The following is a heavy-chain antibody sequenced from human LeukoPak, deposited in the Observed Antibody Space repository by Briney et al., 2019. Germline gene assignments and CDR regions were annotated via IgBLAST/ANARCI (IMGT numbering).Heavy chain of an antibody. CDR2: IYYSGST. V-gene: IGHV4-39*01. CDR1: GGSISSSSYY. Sequence: SETLSLTCTVSGGSISSSSYYWGWVRQPPGKGLEWIGSIYYSGSTYYNPSLKSRVTISVDTSKNQFSLKLTSVTAADTAVYYCARRDSSADSWPRLFDSWGQGILVTVSS. D-gene: IGHD3-22*01. CDR3: ARRDSSADSWPRLFDS. J-gene: IGHJ4*02.